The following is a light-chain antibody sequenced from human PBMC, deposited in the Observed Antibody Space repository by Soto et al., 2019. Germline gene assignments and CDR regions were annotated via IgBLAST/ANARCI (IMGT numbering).Light chain of an antibody. J-gene: IGKJ1*01. CDR1: QSVSSN. Sequence: EIVMTQSPATLSVSQGERATLSCRASQSVSSNLAWYQQKPGQAPRLLIYGASTRATGIPARFSGSGSGTEFTLTISSLQSEDFAVYYCQQYNNWRTWTFGQGTKVDIK. CDR3: QQYNNWRTWT. V-gene: IGKV3-15*01. CDR2: GAS.